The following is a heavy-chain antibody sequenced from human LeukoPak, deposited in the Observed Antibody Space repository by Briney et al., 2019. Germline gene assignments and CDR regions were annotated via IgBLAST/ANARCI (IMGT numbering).Heavy chain of an antibody. CDR2: IYYSGST. D-gene: IGHD3-10*01. J-gene: IGHJ5*02. CDR1: GGSISSYY. CDR3: ARELPSRNWFVP. Sequence: SETLSLTCTVSGGSISSYYWSWIRQPPGKGLEWIGYIYYSGSTNYNPSLKSRVTISVDTSKNQFSLKLSSVTAADTAVYYCARELPSRNWFVPWGQGTLVTVSS. V-gene: IGHV4-59*12.